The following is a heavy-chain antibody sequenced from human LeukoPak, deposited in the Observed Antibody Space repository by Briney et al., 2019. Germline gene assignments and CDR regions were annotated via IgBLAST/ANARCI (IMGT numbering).Heavy chain of an antibody. D-gene: IGHD4-17*01. CDR3: ARQYGDPSYFDY. J-gene: IGHJ4*02. Sequence: SETLSLTCTVSGGSISSYYWSWIRQPAGKGLEWIGRIYTSGSTNYNPSLKSRVTISVDKSKNQFSLKLSSVTAADTAVYYCARQYGDPSYFDYWGQGTLVTVSS. CDR2: IYTSGST. CDR1: GGSISSYY. V-gene: IGHV4-4*07.